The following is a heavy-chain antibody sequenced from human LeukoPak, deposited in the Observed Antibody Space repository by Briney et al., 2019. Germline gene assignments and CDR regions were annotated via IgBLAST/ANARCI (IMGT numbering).Heavy chain of an antibody. Sequence: GGSLRLSCAASGFTFSHSYMSWIRQAPGRGLEWLSFISSSGNTIYYADSVKGRFTISRDNAKNSLFLQMISLRAEDTALYYCASGDMLLNGAYENWGQGTMVTVSS. J-gene: IGHJ3*01. CDR3: ASGDMLLNGAYEN. CDR1: GFTFSHSY. CDR2: ISSSGNTI. D-gene: IGHD2-8*01. V-gene: IGHV3-11*01.